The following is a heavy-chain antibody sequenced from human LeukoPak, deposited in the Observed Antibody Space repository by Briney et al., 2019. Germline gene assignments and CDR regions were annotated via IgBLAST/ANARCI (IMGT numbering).Heavy chain of an antibody. V-gene: IGHV3-66*01. CDR3: ARGWSGPLPDV. Sequence: GGSLRLSCAASTFTFTNAWMSWVRQAPGKGLEWVSVIYTGGSTYYADSVKGRFTISRDNSKNTLYLHINSLRVEDTAVYYCARGWSGPLPDVWGQGTTVTVSS. CDR2: IYTGGST. D-gene: IGHD3-3*01. J-gene: IGHJ6*02. CDR1: TFTFTNAW.